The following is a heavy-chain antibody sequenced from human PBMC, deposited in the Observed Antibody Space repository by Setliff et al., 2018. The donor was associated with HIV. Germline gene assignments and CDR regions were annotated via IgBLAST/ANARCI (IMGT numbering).Heavy chain of an antibody. Sequence: GQGLEWMGIINPSDGVTDYAEKFQGRVALTSDTSTNTVSMDLSSLTSEDTAIYYCAKSGPGRNNGYQLSVRTWGMDVWGQGTTVTVSS. CDR2: INPSDGVT. J-gene: IGHJ6*02. CDR3: AKSGPGRNNGYQLSVRTWGMDV. V-gene: IGHV1-46*01. D-gene: IGHD2-8*01.